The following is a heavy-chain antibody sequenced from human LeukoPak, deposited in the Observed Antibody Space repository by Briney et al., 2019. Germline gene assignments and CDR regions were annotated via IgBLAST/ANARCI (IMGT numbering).Heavy chain of an antibody. Sequence: GGSLRLSCAASGLTLSSYEMNWVRQAPGKGLEWVSYISSSGGTIYYADSVRGRFTISRDNAKNSLYLQMISLRAEDTAVYYCASFLNMWGQGTMVTVSS. V-gene: IGHV3-48*03. J-gene: IGHJ3*02. CDR1: GLTLSSYE. D-gene: IGHD3-3*01. CDR3: ASFLNM. CDR2: ISSSGGTI.